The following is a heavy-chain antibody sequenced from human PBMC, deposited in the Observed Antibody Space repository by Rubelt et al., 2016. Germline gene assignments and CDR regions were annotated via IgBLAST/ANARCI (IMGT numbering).Heavy chain of an antibody. Sequence: EVQLVESGGGLVQPGGSLRLSCAASGFTVSSNYMNWVRQAPGKGLDWVSVIYNGGSTYYAGSVTGRFTISRDNSRNTLYLQRNSLRVEDAAVYYCARDPSPYSWYFDLWGRGTLVTVSS. V-gene: IGHV3-66*01. CDR3: ARDPSPYSWYFDL. D-gene: IGHD2-15*01. CDR2: IYNGGST. CDR1: GFTVSSNY. J-gene: IGHJ2*01.